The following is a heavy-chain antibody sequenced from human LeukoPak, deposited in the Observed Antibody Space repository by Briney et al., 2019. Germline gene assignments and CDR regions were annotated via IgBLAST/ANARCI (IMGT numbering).Heavy chain of an antibody. V-gene: IGHV3-53*01. CDR1: GFTFCSYT. J-gene: IGHJ3*02. D-gene: IGHD3-22*01. CDR2: TYTGGNS. CDR3: ARGGRGSAAVVAPRSFDI. Sequence: GGSLRLSCAASGFTFCSYTMSWVRQAPGKGLEWVSVTYTGGNSYYAGSVQGRFIISRDISKNTLYLQMNNLRAEDSALYYCARGGRGSAAVVAPRSFDIWGQGTMVTVSS.